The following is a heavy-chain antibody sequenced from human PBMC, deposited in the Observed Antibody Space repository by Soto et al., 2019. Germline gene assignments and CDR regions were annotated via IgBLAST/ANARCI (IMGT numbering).Heavy chain of an antibody. CDR1: GYTFTSFA. Sequence: ASVKVSCKASGYTFTSFAMHWVRQAPGQRLEWMGWINGGNGDTKYSQRFQARVTFTRDTSASTAYMELSSLRSEDTAVFFCERGITGGDLDYWGQGTLVTVSS. V-gene: IGHV1-3*01. CDR3: ERGITGGDLDY. J-gene: IGHJ4*02. D-gene: IGHD2-21*01. CDR2: INGGNGDT.